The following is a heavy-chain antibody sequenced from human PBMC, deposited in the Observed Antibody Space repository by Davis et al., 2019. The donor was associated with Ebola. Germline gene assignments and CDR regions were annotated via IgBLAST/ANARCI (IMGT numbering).Heavy chain of an antibody. D-gene: IGHD1-26*01. V-gene: IGHV3-23*01. CDR1: GFTFSSYA. CDR3: AKVKYVGANFDY. CDR2: ISGSGGST. J-gene: IGHJ4*02. Sequence: GESLKISCAASGFTFSSYAMSWVRQAPGKGLEWVSAISGSGGSTYYADSVKGRFTISRDNSKNTLYLQMNSLRAEDTAVYYCAKVKYVGANFDYWGQGTLVTVSS.